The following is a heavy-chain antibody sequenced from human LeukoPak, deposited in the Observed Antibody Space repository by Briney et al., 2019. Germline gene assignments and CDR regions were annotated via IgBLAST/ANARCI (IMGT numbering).Heavy chain of an antibody. CDR3: AGGGYCSSTSCYEGWFDP. Sequence: SQTLSLTCAVSGGSISSGGYSWSWIRQPPGKGLEWIGYIYHSGSTYYNPSLKSRVTISVDRSKNQFSLKLSSVTAADTAVYYCAGGGYCSSTSCYEGWFDPWGQGTLVTVSS. CDR1: GGSISSGGYS. J-gene: IGHJ5*02. D-gene: IGHD2-2*01. V-gene: IGHV4-30-2*01. CDR2: IYHSGST.